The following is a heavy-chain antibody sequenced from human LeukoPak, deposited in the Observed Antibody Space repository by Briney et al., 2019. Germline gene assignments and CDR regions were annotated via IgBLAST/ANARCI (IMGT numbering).Heavy chain of an antibody. V-gene: IGHV4-39*01. D-gene: IGHD3-3*01. CDR1: GGSISSSSYS. CDR2: IYYSGTT. CDR3: ARLRFDFWSGYTHPYFDY. Sequence: PSEXLXXXCTVSGGSISSSSYSWGWIRQPPGKGLEWIGSIYYSGTTYYNPSLKSRVTISVDTSKIQFSLKLSSVAATDTAVYFCARLRFDFWSGYTHPYFDYWGQGTLVTVSS. J-gene: IGHJ4*02.